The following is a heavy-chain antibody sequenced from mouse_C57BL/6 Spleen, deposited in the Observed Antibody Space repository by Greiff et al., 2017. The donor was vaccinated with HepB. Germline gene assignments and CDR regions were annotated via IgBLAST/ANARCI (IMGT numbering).Heavy chain of an antibody. CDR1: GYTFTGYY. V-gene: IGHV1-43*01. Sequence: VQLQQSGPELVKPGASVKISCKASGYTFTGYYMHWVKQSPEKSLEWIGEINPSTGGTSYNQKFKGKATLTVDKSSSTAYMQLKCLTSEDSAVYYCAKGPYWGQGTLVTVSA. J-gene: IGHJ3*01. CDR3: AKGPY. CDR2: INPSTGGT.